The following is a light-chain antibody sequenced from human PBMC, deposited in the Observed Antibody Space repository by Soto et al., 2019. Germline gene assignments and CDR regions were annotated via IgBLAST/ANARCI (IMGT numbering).Light chain of an antibody. CDR2: GAS. Sequence: EIVMTQSPAALSVSPGERVTLSCRASQSVTSNLAWYQHKPGQAPRLLISGASTGATGVPARFSGSGSGTDFTLTISRLEPEDFAVYYCQHYGSSWLTFGQGTKVDIK. CDR1: QSVTSN. CDR3: QHYGSSWLT. J-gene: IGKJ1*01. V-gene: IGKV3-15*01.